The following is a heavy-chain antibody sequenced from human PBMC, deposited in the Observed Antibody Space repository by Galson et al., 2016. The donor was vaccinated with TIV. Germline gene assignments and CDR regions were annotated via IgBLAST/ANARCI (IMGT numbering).Heavy chain of an antibody. J-gene: IGHJ4*02. V-gene: IGHV5-51*03. D-gene: IGHD5-18*01. CDR3: AKDRQWIPSSLDY. Sequence: QSGAEVKKSGESLKISCKGSGYRFSTSWIGWVRQMPGKGLEWMGIIFPGDSETRYSPSFQGQVTISADKSISTAYVQWSSLKASDTAIYYCAKDRQWIPSSLDYWGQGTLVTVSS. CDR2: IFPGDSET. CDR1: GYRFSTSW.